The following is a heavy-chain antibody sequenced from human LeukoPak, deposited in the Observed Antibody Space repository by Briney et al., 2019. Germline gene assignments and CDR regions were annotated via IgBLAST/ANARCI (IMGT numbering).Heavy chain of an antibody. V-gene: IGHV3-7*01. CDR2: IKQDGSEK. D-gene: IGHD4-23*01. Sequence: GGSLRLSCAASGFTFSSYWMSWVRQAPGKGLEWVANIKQDGSEKYYVDSVKGRFTISRDDAKNSLYLQMNSLRVEDTAMYYCARDSSGQDGGNRHWGQGTLVTVSS. CDR3: ARDSSGQDGGNRH. J-gene: IGHJ4*02. CDR1: GFTFSSYW.